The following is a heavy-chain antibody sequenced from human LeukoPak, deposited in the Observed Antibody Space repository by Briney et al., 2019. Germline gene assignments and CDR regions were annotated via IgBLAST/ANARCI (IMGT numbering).Heavy chain of an antibody. CDR2: INPNSGGT. J-gene: IGHJ1*01. CDR1: GYTFTGYY. V-gene: IGHV1-2*02. Sequence: ASVKVSCKTSGYTFTGYYMHWVRQAPGQGLEWMGWINPNSGGTNYAQKFQGRVTMTRDTSISTAYMELSRLKSDDTAVYYCARTYCSGDTRFKSGAEYFQHWGQGTLVTVSS. D-gene: IGHD2-21*01. CDR3: ARTYCSGDTRFKSGAEYFQH.